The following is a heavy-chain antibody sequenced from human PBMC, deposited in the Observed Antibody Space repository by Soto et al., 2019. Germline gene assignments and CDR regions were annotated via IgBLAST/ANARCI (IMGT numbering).Heavy chain of an antibody. Sequence: PSETLSLTCAVYGGSFRGYYWSWIRQPPGKGLEWIGEINHSGSTNYNPSLQSRVTISVDTSKNQFCLKLNSVTAADTARYYCARRDSSSWFLDYWGQGTLVTVSS. V-gene: IGHV4-34*01. D-gene: IGHD6-13*01. CDR3: ARRDSSSWFLDY. CDR2: INHSGST. CDR1: GGSFRGYY. J-gene: IGHJ4*02.